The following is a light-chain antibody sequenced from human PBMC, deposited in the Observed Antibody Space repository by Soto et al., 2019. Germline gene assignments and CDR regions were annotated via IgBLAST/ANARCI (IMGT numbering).Light chain of an antibody. CDR1: QSVSSN. Sequence: KVMTQSPATLSVSPGQTATLPYMASQSVSSNLAWYQQKPGQAPRLLIYAASTRATDIPARLSGSGSGTEFTLTISSLQSEDVAIDVCQQYNNWPITFGQGTRLEIK. V-gene: IGKV3-15*01. J-gene: IGKJ5*01. CDR3: QQYNNWPIT. CDR2: AAS.